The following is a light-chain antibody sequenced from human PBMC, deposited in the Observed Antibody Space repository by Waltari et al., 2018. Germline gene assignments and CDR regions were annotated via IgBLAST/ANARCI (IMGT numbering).Light chain of an antibody. CDR3: TSYTSRHSLV. J-gene: IGLJ1*01. CDR1: SRDVGAYDW. V-gene: IGLV2-14*03. Sequence: QSALTQPASVSGSPGQSITISCTGTSRDVGAYDWVSWYQQPPGKAPKVVIFDVSYRPSGVSKRFSGSKSGNTASLTISGLQAEDEADYYCTSYTSRHSLVFGTGTKVTVL. CDR2: DVS.